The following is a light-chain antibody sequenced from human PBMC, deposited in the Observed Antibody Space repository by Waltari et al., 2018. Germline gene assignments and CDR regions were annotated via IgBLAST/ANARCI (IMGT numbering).Light chain of an antibody. Sequence: DIQMNQSPYTLSASVGDRVTITCRASQRINNWLALYQQYPGKAPKLLIYRASNLESGVPSRFSGSGSGTEFTLTISSLQADDFATYYCQQYNSYSRTFGQGTKLEIK. J-gene: IGKJ2*01. V-gene: IGKV1-5*03. CDR3: QQYNSYSRT. CDR1: QRINNW. CDR2: RAS.